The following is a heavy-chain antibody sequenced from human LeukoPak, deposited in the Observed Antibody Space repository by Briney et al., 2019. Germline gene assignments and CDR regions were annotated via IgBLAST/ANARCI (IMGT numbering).Heavy chain of an antibody. J-gene: IGHJ4*02. Sequence: SETLSLTCAVSGGSIRSSNWWSWVRQPPGEGLGWIGEIYHSGSTNYNPSLKSRVTISVDKSKNQFSLKLSSVTAADTAVYYCARGIAAAGTLPFDYGGQGTLVSVSS. V-gene: IGHV4-4*02. CDR1: GGSIRSSNW. D-gene: IGHD6-13*01. CDR3: ARGIAAAGTLPFDY. CDR2: IYHSGST.